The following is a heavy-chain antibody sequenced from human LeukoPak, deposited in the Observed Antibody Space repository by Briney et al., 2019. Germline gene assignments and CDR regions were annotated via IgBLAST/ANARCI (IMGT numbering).Heavy chain of an antibody. D-gene: IGHD6-19*01. V-gene: IGHV4-31*03. Sequence: SQTLSLTCTVSGGSISSGGYYWSWIRQHPGKGLEWIGYIYYSGSTYYNPSLKSRVTISADTSKNQFSLKLSSVTAADTAVYYCARSRVAGKGVKYFDYWGEGTLVSVSS. CDR2: IYYSGST. CDR3: ARSRVAGKGVKYFDY. J-gene: IGHJ4*02. CDR1: GGSISSGGYY.